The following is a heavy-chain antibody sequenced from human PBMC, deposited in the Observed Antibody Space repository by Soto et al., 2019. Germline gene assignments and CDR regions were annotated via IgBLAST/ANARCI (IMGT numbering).Heavy chain of an antibody. J-gene: IGHJ4*02. Sequence: GGSRRRSWAASGFTFSSYSMNGVRQAPGKGLEWVSSISSSGSYIYYADSLKGRFTISRDNAKNSLYLQMNSLRAEDTAVYYCATLYSGTFVNYWGQGTLVTVSS. CDR2: ISSSGSYI. V-gene: IGHV3-21*01. CDR3: ATLYSGTFVNY. D-gene: IGHD1-26*01. CDR1: GFTFSSYS.